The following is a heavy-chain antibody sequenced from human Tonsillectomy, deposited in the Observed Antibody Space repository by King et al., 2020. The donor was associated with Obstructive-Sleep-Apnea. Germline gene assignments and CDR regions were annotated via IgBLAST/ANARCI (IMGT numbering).Heavy chain of an antibody. CDR1: GGSFSSTNW. D-gene: IGHD4-17*01. CDR2: IYHSGTT. V-gene: IGHV4-4*02. Sequence: QLQESGPGLMKPSGPLSLTCAVSGGSFSSTNWWSWVSPPPGKGLEWIGEIYHSGTTHNNPSLKSRVTISVDKSKNQFSLKLISVTAADTAVYYCARTTYGDYALDFWGQGTLVSVSS. CDR3: ARTTYGDYALDF. J-gene: IGHJ4*02.